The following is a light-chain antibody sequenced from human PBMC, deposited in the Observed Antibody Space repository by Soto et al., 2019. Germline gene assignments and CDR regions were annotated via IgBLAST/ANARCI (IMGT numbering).Light chain of an antibody. J-gene: IGKJ5*01. V-gene: IGKV3-15*01. Sequence: EIVMTQSPATLSVSPGERATLSCRASQSVGNNLAWYQQKPVQTPRLLFYGASTRATGLPARFSGSGSGTEITLTISSLQSEDFAVYYCQQYDNWPNFGQGTRLEIK. CDR2: GAS. CDR3: QQYDNWPN. CDR1: QSVGNN.